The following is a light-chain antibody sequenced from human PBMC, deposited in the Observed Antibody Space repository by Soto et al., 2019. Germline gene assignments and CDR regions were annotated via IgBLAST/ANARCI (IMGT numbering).Light chain of an antibody. J-gene: IGLJ3*02. CDR3: GSYTSIRTLVMV. Sequence: QSVLTQPASVSGSPGQSITISCTGTSTYVGVYYYLSWFQQHPGKAPKLMIYDVTKRPSGVSNRFSGSMSGNTASLTISGLQAEDEADYYCGSYTSIRTLVMVFGGGTQLTVL. CDR2: DVT. V-gene: IGLV2-14*03. CDR1: STYVGVYYY.